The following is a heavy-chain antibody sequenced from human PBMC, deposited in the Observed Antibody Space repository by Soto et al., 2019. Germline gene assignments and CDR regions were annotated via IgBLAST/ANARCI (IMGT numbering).Heavy chain of an antibody. V-gene: IGHV3-21*01. CDR2: IGTTSTYI. J-gene: IGHJ4*02. CDR1: GFTFSRHS. D-gene: IGHD6-19*01. Sequence: EVQLVESGGGLVEPGGSLRLSCAASGFTFSRHSLNWVRQAPGKGLEWVSSIGTTSTYIYYADSVKGRFTISRDNAKKSLYLQMDSLRAEDAAVYYCARDGYSSGFDYWGQGTLVTASS. CDR3: ARDGYSSGFDY.